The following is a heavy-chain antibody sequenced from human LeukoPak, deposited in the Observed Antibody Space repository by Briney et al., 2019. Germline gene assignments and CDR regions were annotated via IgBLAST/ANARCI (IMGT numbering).Heavy chain of an antibody. CDR3: ARETNYYDSSGYYHPYYFDY. CDR1: GYTLSNHA. Sequence: ASVKVSCKGSGYTLSNHAFSWVRQAPGQGLEWMGWISADNGNTNHAQKFQGRVSLTTDTSTSTAYMELRSLRSDDTAVYYCARETNYYDSSGYYHPYYFDYWGQGTLVTVSS. D-gene: IGHD3-22*01. CDR2: ISADNGNT. V-gene: IGHV1-18*04. J-gene: IGHJ4*02.